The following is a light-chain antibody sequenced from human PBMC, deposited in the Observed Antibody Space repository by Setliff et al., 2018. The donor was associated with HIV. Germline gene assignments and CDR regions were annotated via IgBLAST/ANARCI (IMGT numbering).Light chain of an antibody. CDR1: SSNIGAGYD. CDR2: GNN. Sequence: QSVLTQPPSVSGAPGQRVTISCTGSSSNIGAGYDVHWYQQLPGTAPKLLIYGNNNRPSGVPDRFSGSNSGTAASLAINGLQAEDEADYYCQFYDYRLDGSRVFGTGTKVTVL. J-gene: IGLJ1*01. CDR3: QFYDYRLDGSRV. V-gene: IGLV1-40*01.